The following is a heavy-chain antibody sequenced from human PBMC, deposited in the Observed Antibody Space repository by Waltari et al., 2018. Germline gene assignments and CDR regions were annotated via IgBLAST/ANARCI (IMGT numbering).Heavy chain of an antibody. D-gene: IGHD3-10*01. CDR3: ARDRSGNSLFDS. CDR2: VDNTGST. V-gene: IGHV4-31*03. CDR1: GVSITTRGYF. Sequence: QVQLQESGPGLVKPSQTLSLTCTVSGVSITTRGYFWSWIRQHPGEGLEWIGYVDNTGSTYYNPSLLSRVTISTDTSDNQFSLRLNSVTAADTAVYYCARDRSGNSLFDSWGQGTLVTVSS. J-gene: IGHJ4*02.